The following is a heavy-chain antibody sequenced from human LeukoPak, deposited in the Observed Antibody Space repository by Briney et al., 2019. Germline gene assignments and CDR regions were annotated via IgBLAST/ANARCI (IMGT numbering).Heavy chain of an antibody. CDR1: GFTFSSYA. Sequence: GGSLRLSCAASGFTFSSYAMSWVRQAPGKGLEWVSAISGSGGSTYYADSVKGRFTISRDNSKNTLYLQMNSLRAEDTAVYYCAKSRSDIVVVPAAIYYYYYYMDVWGKGTTATVSS. J-gene: IGHJ6*03. V-gene: IGHV3-23*01. CDR2: ISGSGGST. D-gene: IGHD2-2*01. CDR3: AKSRSDIVVVPAAIYYYYYYMDV.